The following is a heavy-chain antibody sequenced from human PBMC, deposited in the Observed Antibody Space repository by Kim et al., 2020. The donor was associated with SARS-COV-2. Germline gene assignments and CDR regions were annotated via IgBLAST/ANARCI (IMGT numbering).Heavy chain of an antibody. V-gene: IGHV3-23*01. J-gene: IGHJ6*02. CDR2: ISGSGGST. D-gene: IGHD3-10*01. Sequence: GGSLRLSCAASGFTFSSYAMSWVRQAPGKGLEWVSAISGSGGSTYYADSVKGRFPXPRDNSKNTLXXQMXRRRAEDTAVYYXAVLXXXYYYGMDVWGQGTXVTVSS. CDR1: GFTFSSYA. CDR3: AVLXXXYYYGMDV.